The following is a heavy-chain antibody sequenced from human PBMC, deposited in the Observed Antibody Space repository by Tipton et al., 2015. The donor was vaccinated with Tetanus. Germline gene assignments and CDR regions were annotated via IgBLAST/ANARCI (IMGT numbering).Heavy chain of an antibody. V-gene: IGHV1-2*02. CDR3: ARVSSSSWYSPSEDY. Sequence: QVQLVQSGAEVKKPGASVKVSCKASGYTFTGYYMHWVRQAPGQGLEWMGWINPNSGGTNYAQKFQGRVTMTRDTSISTAYMELGRLRSDDTAVYYCARVSSSSWYSPSEDYWGQGTLVTVSS. CDR1: GYTFTGYY. J-gene: IGHJ4*02. D-gene: IGHD6-13*01. CDR2: INPNSGGT.